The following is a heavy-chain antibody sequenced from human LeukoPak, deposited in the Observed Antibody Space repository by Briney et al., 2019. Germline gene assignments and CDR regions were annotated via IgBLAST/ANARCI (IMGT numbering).Heavy chain of an antibody. CDR1: GYTFTNYG. CDR3: ARGCRSATCYHGIGWFAP. CDR2: ISAYNDNT. V-gene: IGHV1-18*01. J-gene: IGHJ5*02. D-gene: IGHD2-2*01. Sequence: ASVKVSCKASGYTFTNYGINWVRQAPGQGLEWMGWISAYNDNTNYAQKLQGRVTMTTDTSTSTAYITLRSLRSDDTAVSYCARGCRSATCYHGIGWFAPGGQGTLVTVSS.